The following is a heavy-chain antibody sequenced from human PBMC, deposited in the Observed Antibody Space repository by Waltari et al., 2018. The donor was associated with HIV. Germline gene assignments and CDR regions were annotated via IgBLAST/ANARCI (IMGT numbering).Heavy chain of an antibody. Sequence: QVQLVQSGAEVKKPGASVRVSCKAPGYTFGTYDINWLRQATGQGLEWMGWMNPNSGNTGYAQKFQGRVNMTRNSSIRTAYMELSSLRSDDTAVYYCSRGLHCTATSCLLYHGMDVWGQGTAVSVSS. D-gene: IGHD2-2*01. V-gene: IGHV1-8*01. CDR1: GYTFGTYD. CDR3: SRGLHCTATSCLLYHGMDV. CDR2: MNPNSGNT. J-gene: IGHJ6*02.